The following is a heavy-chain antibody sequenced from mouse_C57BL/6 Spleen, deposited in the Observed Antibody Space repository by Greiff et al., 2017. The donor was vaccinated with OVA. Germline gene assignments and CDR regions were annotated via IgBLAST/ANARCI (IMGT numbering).Heavy chain of an antibody. J-gene: IGHJ3*01. V-gene: IGHV1-15*01. D-gene: IGHD2-4*01. Sequence: QVQLQQSGAELVRPGASVTLSCKASGYTFTDYEMHWVKQTPVHGLEWIGAIDPETGGTAYNQKFKGKAILTADKSSSTAYMELRSLTSEDSAVYYWTRDDYDEGAWFAYWGQGTLVTVSA. CDR2: IDPETGGT. CDR3: TRDDYDEGAWFAY. CDR1: GYTFTDYE.